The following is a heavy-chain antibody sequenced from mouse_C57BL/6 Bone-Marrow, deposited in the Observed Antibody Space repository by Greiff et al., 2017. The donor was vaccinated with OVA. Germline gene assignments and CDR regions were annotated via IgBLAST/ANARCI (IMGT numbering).Heavy chain of an antibody. J-gene: IGHJ4*01. CDR2: ISSGGSYT. V-gene: IGHV5-6*01. D-gene: IGHD3-3*01. CDR3: AREGGDVDAMDY. CDR1: GFTFSSYG. Sequence: EVKLVESGGDLVKPGGSLKLSCAASGFTFSSYGMSWVRQTPDKRLEWVATISSGGSYTYYPDSVKGRFTISRDNAKNTLYLQLSSLKSEDTAMYYCAREGGDVDAMDYWGQGTSVTVSS.